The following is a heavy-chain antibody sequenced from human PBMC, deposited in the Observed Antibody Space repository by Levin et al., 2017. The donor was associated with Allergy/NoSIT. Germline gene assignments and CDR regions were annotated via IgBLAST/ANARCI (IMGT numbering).Heavy chain of an antibody. CDR3: ARGPNCSSTSCYTMGGMDV. V-gene: IGHV3-23*01. CDR1: GFTFSNYA. Sequence: QLGESLKISCAASGFTFSNYAMSWVRQAPGKGLEWVSSISGSGGSIYYADSVKGRFTISRDNFKKTLYLQMNSLRAEDTAVYYCARGPNCSSTSCYTMGGMDVWGQGTTVTVSS. J-gene: IGHJ6*02. CDR2: ISGSGGSI. D-gene: IGHD2-2*02.